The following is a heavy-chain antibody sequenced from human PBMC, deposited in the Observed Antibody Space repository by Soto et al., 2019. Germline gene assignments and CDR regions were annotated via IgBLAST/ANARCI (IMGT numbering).Heavy chain of an antibody. D-gene: IGHD6-13*01. V-gene: IGHV3-21*01. Sequence: EVQLVESGGGLVKPGGSLRLSCAASGFTFSSYSMNWVRQAPGKGLEWVSSISSSSSYIYYADSVKGRFTISRDNAKTSRYLQMNSRRAEDTAVYYCAREGGGTAGSYYYYGMDVWGQGTTVTVSS. CDR1: GFTFSSYS. CDR2: ISSSSSYI. J-gene: IGHJ6*02. CDR3: AREGGGTAGSYYYYGMDV.